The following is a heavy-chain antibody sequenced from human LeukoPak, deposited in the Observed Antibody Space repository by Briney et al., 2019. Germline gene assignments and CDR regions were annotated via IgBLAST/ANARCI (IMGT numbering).Heavy chain of an antibody. CDR3: ARGGELLRPADY. Sequence: GGSLRLSCAASGFIFSSYAMSWVRQAPGKGLEWVSAISGSGGSTYYVDSVKGRFTISRDNAKNSLYLQMNNLRAEDTAVYYCARGGELLRPADYWGQGTLVTVSS. V-gene: IGHV3-23*01. CDR1: GFIFSSYA. D-gene: IGHD3-22*01. J-gene: IGHJ4*02. CDR2: ISGSGGST.